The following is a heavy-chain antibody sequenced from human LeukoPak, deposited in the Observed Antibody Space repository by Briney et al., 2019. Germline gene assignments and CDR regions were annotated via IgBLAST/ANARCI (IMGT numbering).Heavy chain of an antibody. CDR2: INSDGSST. CDR3: ARDRAYYYGSGSPGWFDP. J-gene: IGHJ5*02. V-gene: IGHV3-74*01. D-gene: IGHD3-10*01. Sequence: GGSLRLSCAASGFTFSSSWMHWVRQAPGKGLVWVSRINSDGSSTSYADSVKGRFTISRDNAKNTLYLQMNSLRAEDTAVYYCARDRAYYYGSGSPGWFDPWGQGTLVTVSS. CDR1: GFTFSSSW.